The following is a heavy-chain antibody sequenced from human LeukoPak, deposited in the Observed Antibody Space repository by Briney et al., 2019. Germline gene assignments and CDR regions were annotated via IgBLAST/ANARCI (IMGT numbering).Heavy chain of an antibody. CDR1: GASISSYY. V-gene: IGHV4-59*08. J-gene: IGHJ6*03. CDR2: IYYSGST. CDR3: ARQRAARLPYYYYYYMDV. D-gene: IGHD6-6*01. Sequence: PSETLSLTCTVSGASISSYYWSWIRQPPGKGLEWIGYIYYSGSTRYNPSLKSRITISVDTSKNHFSLRLSSVTAADTAVYYCARQRAARLPYYYYYYMDVWGKGTTVTVSS.